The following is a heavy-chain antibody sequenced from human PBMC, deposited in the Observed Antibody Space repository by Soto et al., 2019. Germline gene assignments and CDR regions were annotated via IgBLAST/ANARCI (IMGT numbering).Heavy chain of an antibody. CDR2: IWYDGSNK. Sequence: GGSLRLSCAASGFTFSSYGMHWVRQAPGKGLEWVAVIWYDGSNKYYADSVKGRFTISRDNSKNTLYLQMNSLRAEDTAVYYCARENQDYDILTGYYLWGQGTLVTVSS. J-gene: IGHJ4*02. D-gene: IGHD3-9*01. CDR1: GFTFSSYG. V-gene: IGHV3-33*01. CDR3: ARENQDYDILTGYYL.